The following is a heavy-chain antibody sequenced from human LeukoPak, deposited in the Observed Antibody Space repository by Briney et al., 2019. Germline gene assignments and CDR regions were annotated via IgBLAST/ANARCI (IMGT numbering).Heavy chain of an antibody. Sequence: PGGSLRPSCAASGFTFDDYAMPWVGQAPGKGLEWFSGISWNSGSIGYADSVKGRFTISRDNAKNSLYLQMNSLRAEDAALYYCAKDIGSLNIDAFDIWGQGTMVTVSS. D-gene: IGHD1-26*01. CDR3: AKDIGSLNIDAFDI. V-gene: IGHV3-9*01. CDR1: GFTFDDYA. J-gene: IGHJ3*02. CDR2: ISWNSGSI.